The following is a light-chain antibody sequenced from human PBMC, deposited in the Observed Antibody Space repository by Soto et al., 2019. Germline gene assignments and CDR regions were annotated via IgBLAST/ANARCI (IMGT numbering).Light chain of an antibody. CDR3: QQYYSYHHT. Sequence: AIRMTQSPSSFSASTGDRVTITCRASQGISSYLAWYQQKPGKAPKLLIYAASTLQSGVPSRFRGSGSGTGFTLTVSCLQSEDFATYYCQQYYSYHHTVGQGTKVDIK. CDR2: AAS. CDR1: QGISSY. V-gene: IGKV1-8*01. J-gene: IGKJ2*01.